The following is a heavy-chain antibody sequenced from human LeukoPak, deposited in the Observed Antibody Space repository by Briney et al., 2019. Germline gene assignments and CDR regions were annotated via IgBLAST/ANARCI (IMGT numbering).Heavy chain of an antibody. CDR3: ARHRCSSPTCSFDS. CDR1: GFTFNNYA. CDR2: ISWKGDTT. Sequence: GGSLRLSCAASGFTFNNYAMTWVRQTPGKGPEWVSLISWKGDTTAYAESVRGRFTISRDNAKNSLYLHMNSLRPEDTAFYHCARHRCSSPTCSFDSWGQGSLVTVSS. D-gene: IGHD2-2*01. V-gene: IGHV3-20*01. J-gene: IGHJ4*02.